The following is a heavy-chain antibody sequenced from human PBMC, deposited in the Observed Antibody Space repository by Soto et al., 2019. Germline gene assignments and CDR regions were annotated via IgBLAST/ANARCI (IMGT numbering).Heavy chain of an antibody. CDR3: ARHYYGSGSYYILGMDV. D-gene: IGHD3-10*01. V-gene: IGHV4-39*01. CDR1: DGSITSGGYY. CDR2: IYYSGST. Sequence: TGTPSLTCTVSDGSITSGGYYWGWIRQPPGKGLEWIGSIYYSGSTYYNPSLKSRVTISVDTSKNQFSLKLSSVTAADTAVYYCARHYYGSGSYYILGMDVWGQGTTVT. J-gene: IGHJ6*02.